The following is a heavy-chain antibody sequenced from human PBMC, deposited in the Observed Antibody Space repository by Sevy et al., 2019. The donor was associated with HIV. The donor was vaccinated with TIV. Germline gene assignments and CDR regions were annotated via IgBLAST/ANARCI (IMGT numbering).Heavy chain of an antibody. CDR3: AKMGTLWSCYYMPYY. CDR1: GFTFSSYG. J-gene: IGHJ4*02. Sequence: GGSLRLSCAASGFTFSSYGMHWVRQAPGKGLEWVAVISYDGSNKYYADSVKGRFTISRDNSKNTLYLQMNSLRAEDTAVFYCAKMGTLWSCYYMPYYWGQGTLVTVSS. V-gene: IGHV3-30*18. CDR2: ISYDGSNK. D-gene: IGHD3-3*01.